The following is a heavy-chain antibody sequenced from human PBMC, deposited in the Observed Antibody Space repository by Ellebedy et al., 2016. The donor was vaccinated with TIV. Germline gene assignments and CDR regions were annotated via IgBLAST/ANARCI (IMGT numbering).Heavy chain of an antibody. CDR3: AITNGSY. J-gene: IGHJ4*02. CDR2: INPIGNEK. V-gene: IGHV3-7*01. CDR1: GFSFSSHW. D-gene: IGHD2-8*01. Sequence: GGSLRLXXVASGFSFSSHWMSWVRQAPGKGLEWAADINPIGNEKYYVDSVKGRFTISRDNAKNSLYLLMNSLRAEDTAIYYCAITNGSYWGQGTLVTVSS.